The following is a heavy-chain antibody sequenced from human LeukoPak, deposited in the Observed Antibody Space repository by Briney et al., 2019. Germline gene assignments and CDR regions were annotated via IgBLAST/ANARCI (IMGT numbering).Heavy chain of an antibody. Sequence: PGGSLRLSCAASGFTFSSYAMSWVRQAPGKGLEWVSAISGSGGSTYYADSVKGRFTISRDNSKNTLYLQMNSLRAEDTAVYYCARENIVVVPAAMGVDYYYMDVWGKGTTVTVSS. CDR2: ISGSGGST. CDR1: GFTFSSYA. J-gene: IGHJ6*03. CDR3: ARENIVVVPAAMGVDYYYMDV. V-gene: IGHV3-23*01. D-gene: IGHD2-2*01.